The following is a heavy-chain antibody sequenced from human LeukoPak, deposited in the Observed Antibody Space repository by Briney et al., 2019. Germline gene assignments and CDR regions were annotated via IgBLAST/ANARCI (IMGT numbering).Heavy chain of an antibody. CDR3: ARDLPAATGDY. CDR2: ISSSGSTI. V-gene: IGHV3-48*03. D-gene: IGHD2-2*01. CDR1: GFTFSSYE. J-gene: IGHJ4*02. Sequence: GGSLRLSCAASGFTFSSYEMNWVRQATGKGLEWGSYISSSGSTIYYADSVKGRFTISRDNAKNSLYLQMNSLRAEDTAVYYCARDLPAATGDYWGQGTLVTVSS.